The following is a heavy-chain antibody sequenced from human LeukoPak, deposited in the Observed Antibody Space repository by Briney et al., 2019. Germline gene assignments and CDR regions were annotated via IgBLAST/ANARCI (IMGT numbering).Heavy chain of an antibody. CDR2: IYYSGST. D-gene: IGHD3-10*01. CDR3: ARDAWDYAPGTSEFFDP. Sequence: SETLSLTCAVYGGSFSGYYWGWIRQPPGKGLEWIGSIYYSGSTYYNPSLKSRVTISVDTSKNQFSLKLSSVTAADTAVYYCARDAWDYAPGTSEFFDPWGQGTLVTVSS. CDR1: GGSFSGYY. J-gene: IGHJ5*02. V-gene: IGHV4-34*01.